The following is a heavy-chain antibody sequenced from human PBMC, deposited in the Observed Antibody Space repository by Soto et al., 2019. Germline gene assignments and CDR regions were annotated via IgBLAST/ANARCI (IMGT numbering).Heavy chain of an antibody. V-gene: IGHV4-31*03. CDR1: GGSITSGAYY. CDR3: AISVGAIYSY. D-gene: IGHD4-4*01. J-gene: IGHJ4*01. CDR2: IYYRGTT. Sequence: QVQLQESGPGLVKPSQTLSLTCTVSGGSITSGAYYWSWIRQHPGKGLEWIGSIYYRGTTYYNPSVRSRLTISIDTSEIQCSLKLSSVTAAHTAVYYCAISVGAIYSYWGHRTLVTVSS.